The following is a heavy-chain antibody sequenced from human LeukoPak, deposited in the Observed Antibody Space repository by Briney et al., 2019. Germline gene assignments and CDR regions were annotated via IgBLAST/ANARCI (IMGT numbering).Heavy chain of an antibody. D-gene: IGHD2-21*01. CDR3: ASSAYCGGDCYSAVDP. Sequence: SVKVSCKASGGTFSSYAISWVRQAPGQGLEWMGGIIPIFGTANYAQKFQGRVTITADESTSTAYMELSSLRSEDTAVYYCASSAYCGGDCYSAVDPWGQGTLVTVSS. CDR1: GGTFSSYA. V-gene: IGHV1-69*13. J-gene: IGHJ5*02. CDR2: IIPIFGTA.